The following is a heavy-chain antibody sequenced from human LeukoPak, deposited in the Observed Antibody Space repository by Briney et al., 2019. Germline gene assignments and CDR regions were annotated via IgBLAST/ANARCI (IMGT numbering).Heavy chain of an antibody. CDR2: TLYSGRT. J-gene: IGHJ4*02. Sequence: SETLSLTCTVSGGSISSSSYYWAWIHQPPGKGLEWIGHTLYSGRTYYSPSLKSRVTISADTSRNQFSLKLSSVTAADTAVFYCARQESGTYFNPFDYWGQGTLVTVSS. CDR1: GGSISSSSYY. V-gene: IGHV4-39*01. D-gene: IGHD1-26*01. CDR3: ARQESGTYFNPFDY.